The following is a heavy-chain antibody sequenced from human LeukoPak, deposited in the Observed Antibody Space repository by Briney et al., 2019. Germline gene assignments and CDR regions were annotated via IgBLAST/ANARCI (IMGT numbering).Heavy chain of an antibody. CDR3: ARGSGSSWYFYFDY. CDR1: GFTFSSHY. D-gene: IGHD6-13*01. V-gene: IGHV3-7*03. CDR2: IKKDGSEK. J-gene: IGHJ4*02. Sequence: PGGSLRLSCAASGFTFSSHYMSWVRQAPGKGLEWVANIKKDGSEKYYVDSVKGRFTISRDNAKNSVYLQMNSLRAEDTALYYCARGSGSSWYFYFDYWGQGTLVTVSS.